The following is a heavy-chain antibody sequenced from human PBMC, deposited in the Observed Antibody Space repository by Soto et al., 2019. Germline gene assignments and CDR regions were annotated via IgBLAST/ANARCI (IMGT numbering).Heavy chain of an antibody. D-gene: IGHD6-13*01. CDR3: AKKRNRSSWYLDY. Sequence: QVQLVESGGGVVQPGRSLRLSCAASGFTFSSYGMHWVRQAPGKGLEWVAVISYDGSNKYYADSVKGRFTISRDNSKNTLYLQMNSLRAEDTAVYYCAKKRNRSSWYLDYWGQGTLVTVSS. V-gene: IGHV3-30*18. J-gene: IGHJ4*02. CDR2: ISYDGSNK. CDR1: GFTFSSYG.